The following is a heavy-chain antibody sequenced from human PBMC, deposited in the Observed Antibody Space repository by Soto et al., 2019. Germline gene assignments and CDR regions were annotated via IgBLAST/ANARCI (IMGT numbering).Heavy chain of an antibody. CDR2: IHYSGTT. D-gene: IGHD6-13*01. CDR3: AAGEASSRNLAPYYLDF. CDR1: GGSMRNYF. Sequence: SETLSLTCTVSGGSMRNYFWTWIRQPPGKXLEWIGYIHYSGTTSFFPSYNPSLRSRVTISEDTSKNQFSLKLLSVTTADTAVYFCAAGEASSRNLAPYYLDFWGQGSLVTVSS. V-gene: IGHV4-59*01. J-gene: IGHJ4*02.